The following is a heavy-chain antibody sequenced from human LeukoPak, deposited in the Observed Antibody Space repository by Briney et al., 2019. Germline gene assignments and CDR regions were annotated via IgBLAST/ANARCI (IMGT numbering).Heavy chain of an antibody. D-gene: IGHD3-10*01. CDR3: VRDHGFDFDY. CDR1: GDSVSSNSAA. Sequence: SQTLSLTFAISGDSVSSNSAAWNWIRQSPSRGLEWLGRTYYRPKWYYDYALSVKSRITINPDTSWNQFSLQLYSVTPEDTAVYYCVRDHGFDFDYWGQGTLVTVSS. J-gene: IGHJ4*02. V-gene: IGHV6-1*01. CDR2: TYYRPKWYY.